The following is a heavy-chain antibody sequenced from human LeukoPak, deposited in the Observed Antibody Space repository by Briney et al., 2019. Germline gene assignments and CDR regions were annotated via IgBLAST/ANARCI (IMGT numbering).Heavy chain of an antibody. CDR3: AKGPYADYYDSSGDDAFDI. V-gene: IGHV3-21*01. CDR1: GFTFSSYS. CDR2: ISSSSSYI. D-gene: IGHD3-22*01. Sequence: GGSLRLSCAASGFTFSSYSMNWVRQAPGKGLEWVSSISSSSSYIYYADSVKGRFTISRDNSKNTLYLQMNSLRAEDTAVYYCAKGPYADYYDSSGDDAFDIWGQGTMVTVSS. J-gene: IGHJ3*02.